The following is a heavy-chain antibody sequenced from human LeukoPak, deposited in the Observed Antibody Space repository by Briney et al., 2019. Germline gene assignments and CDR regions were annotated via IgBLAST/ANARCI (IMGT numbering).Heavy chain of an antibody. J-gene: IGHJ4*02. V-gene: IGHV1-69*04. Sequence: SVKVSCKASGGTFSSYAISWVRQAPGQGLEWMGRIIPILGIANYAQKFQGRVTITADKSTSTAYMELSSLRSEDTAVYYCARPSGYDHGFDYWGQGTLVTVSS. CDR3: ARPSGYDHGFDY. CDR2: IIPILGIA. D-gene: IGHD5-12*01. CDR1: GGTFSSYA.